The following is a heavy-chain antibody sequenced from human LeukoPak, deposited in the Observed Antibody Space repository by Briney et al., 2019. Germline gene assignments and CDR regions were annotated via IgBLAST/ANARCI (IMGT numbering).Heavy chain of an antibody. CDR3: AKDRGFGGLLDAFVI. D-gene: IGHD3-10*01. J-gene: IGHJ3*02. V-gene: IGHV3-23*01. Sequence: PGGSLRLSCAASGFTFSSYAMSWVRQAPGKGLEWVPAISGDGSSRYYADSVKGRFTISRDNSKNPLYLQMNSLRAEGTAVYYWAKDRGFGGLLDAFVIWGEGTMVTVPS. CDR2: ISGDGSSR. CDR1: GFTFSSYA.